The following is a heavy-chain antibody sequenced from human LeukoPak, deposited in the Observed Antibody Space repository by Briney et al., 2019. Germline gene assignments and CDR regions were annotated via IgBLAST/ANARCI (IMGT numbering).Heavy chain of an antibody. CDR1: GFTFSSNY. V-gene: IGHV3-66*01. D-gene: IGHD6-13*01. CDR3: ARAVAAAGFDY. CDR2: ISNDGDT. J-gene: IGHJ4*02. Sequence: GGSLRLSCAASGFTFSSNYMSWVRQGPGKGLECVSVISNDGDTYYADSVKGRFTISRDNAKNSLYLQMNSLRAEDTAVYYCARAVAAAGFDYWGQGTLVTVSS.